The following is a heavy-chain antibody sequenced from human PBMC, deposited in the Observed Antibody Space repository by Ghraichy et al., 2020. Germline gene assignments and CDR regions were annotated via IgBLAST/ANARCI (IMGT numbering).Heavy chain of an antibody. D-gene: IGHD3-9*01. CDR1: GFTFSSYE. CDR2: ISSSGSTI. Sequence: GGSLRLSCAASGFTFSSYEMNWVRQAPGKGLEWVSYISSSGSTIYYADSVKGRFTISRDNAKNSLYLQMNSLRAEDTAVYYCARARLEYYDILTGYYIRSYYFDYWGQGTLVTVSS. CDR3: ARARLEYYDILTGYYIRSYYFDY. V-gene: IGHV3-48*03. J-gene: IGHJ4*02.